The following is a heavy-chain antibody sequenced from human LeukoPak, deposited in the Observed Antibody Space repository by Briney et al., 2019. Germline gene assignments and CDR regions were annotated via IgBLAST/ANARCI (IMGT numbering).Heavy chain of an antibody. CDR3: ARAYGGVAYYYGMDV. V-gene: IGHV3-48*04. D-gene: IGHD3-16*01. CDR1: GFTFSSYS. Sequence: GGSLRLSCAASGFTFSSYSMNWVRQAPGKGLEWVSYISSSSSTIYYADSVKGRFTISRDNAKNSLYLQMNSLRAEDTAVYYCARAYGGVAYYYGMDVWGQGTTVTVSS. CDR2: ISSSSSTI. J-gene: IGHJ6*02.